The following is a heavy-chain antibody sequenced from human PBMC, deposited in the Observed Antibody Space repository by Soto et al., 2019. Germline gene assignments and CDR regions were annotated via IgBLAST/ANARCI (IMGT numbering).Heavy chain of an antibody. CDR2: IYHSGST. D-gene: IGHD1-26*01. CDR3: GSRRGGAFDI. V-gene: IGHV4-4*02. Sequence: QVQLQESGPGLVKPSGTLSLTCAVSGGSIGNNNWWTWVRQPPGKGLEWIGEIYHSGSTNNNPSLKSRVTISVDKSKNHFSLKLSSVTAADTAVYYCGSRRGGAFDIWGQGTMVTVSS. CDR1: GGSIGNNNW. J-gene: IGHJ3*02.